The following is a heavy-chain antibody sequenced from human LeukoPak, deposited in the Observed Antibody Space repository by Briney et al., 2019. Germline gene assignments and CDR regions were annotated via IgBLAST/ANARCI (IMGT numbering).Heavy chain of an antibody. D-gene: IGHD1-1*01. CDR1: GVSISSYY. CDR3: ARGNYYFYYYRDV. V-gene: IGHV4-4*07. Sequence: SETLSLTCTVSGVSISSYYWSWIRQPPGKGLEWIGRIYTSGSTNYNPSLKSRVTMSVDTSKNQFSLKLSSVTAADTAVYYCARGNYYFYYYRDVWGKGTTVTISS. J-gene: IGHJ6*03. CDR2: IYTSGST.